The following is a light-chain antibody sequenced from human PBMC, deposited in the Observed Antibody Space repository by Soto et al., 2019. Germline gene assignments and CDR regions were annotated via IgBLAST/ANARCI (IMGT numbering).Light chain of an antibody. CDR3: SSYAGGNRV. Sequence: LTQAPSASGSPGQSVTISCTGTSSDVGGYNYVSWYQQHPGKAPKLMIYEVSKRPSGVPDRFSGSKSGNTASLTVSGLHADDEADYYCSSYAGGNRVFGTGTKVTVL. V-gene: IGLV2-8*01. CDR1: SSDVGGYNY. CDR2: EVS. J-gene: IGLJ1*01.